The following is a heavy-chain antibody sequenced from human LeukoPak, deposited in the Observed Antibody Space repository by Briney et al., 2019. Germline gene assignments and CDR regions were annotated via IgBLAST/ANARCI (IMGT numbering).Heavy chain of an antibody. CDR3: AQSPSLWFGELFAYFDY. V-gene: IGHV3-23*01. CDR2: ISGSGGST. D-gene: IGHD3-10*01. J-gene: IGHJ4*02. Sequence: GGSLRLSCAASGFTFSSYAMSWVRQAPGKGLEWVSAISGSGGSTYYADSVKGRFTISRDNSKNTLYLQMNSLRAEDTAAYYCAQSPSLWFGELFAYFDYWGQGTLVTVSS. CDR1: GFTFSSYA.